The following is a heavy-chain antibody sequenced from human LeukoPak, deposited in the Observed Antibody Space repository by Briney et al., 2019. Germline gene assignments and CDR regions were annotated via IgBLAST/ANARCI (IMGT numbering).Heavy chain of an antibody. Sequence: GGSLRLSCAVSGLTVSSNYMSWVRQAPGKGLEWVSGMYSSGSTNYADSVKGRFTISRDNSKNTLYLQMNSLRAEDTAVYYCAKVIVGATNSYWGQGTLVTVSS. CDR2: MYSSGST. CDR1: GLTVSSNY. CDR3: AKVIVGATNSY. D-gene: IGHD1-26*01. J-gene: IGHJ4*02. V-gene: IGHV3-53*01.